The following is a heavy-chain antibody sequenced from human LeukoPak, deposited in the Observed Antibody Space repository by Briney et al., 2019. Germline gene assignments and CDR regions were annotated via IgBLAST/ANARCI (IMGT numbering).Heavy chain of an antibody. CDR2: ISYSGNT. CDR3: ARHCCSGPAKRVFDI. Sequence: PSETLSLTCTVSGGSISSYYWSWIRQPPGKGLEWIGTISYSGNTDYNPSLRSRVTISLDTSNNQFSLRLGSVTAADTAVYHCARHCCSGPAKRVFDIWGQGTMVTVSS. J-gene: IGHJ3*02. CDR1: GGSISSYY. D-gene: IGHD2-15*01. V-gene: IGHV4-59*08.